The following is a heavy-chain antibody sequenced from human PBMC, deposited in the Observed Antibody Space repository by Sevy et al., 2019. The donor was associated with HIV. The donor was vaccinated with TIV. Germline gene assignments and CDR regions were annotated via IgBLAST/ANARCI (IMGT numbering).Heavy chain of an antibody. Sequence: GGSLGLSCAASGFTFSSYWMHWVRQAPGKGLVWVSRINSDGSSTSYADSVKGRFTISRDNAKNTLYLQMNSLRAEDTAVYYCASSKGDYYYGSGSLHADYWGQGTLVTVSS. V-gene: IGHV3-74*01. CDR1: GFTFSSYW. CDR2: INSDGSST. D-gene: IGHD3-10*01. CDR3: ASSKGDYYYGSGSLHADY. J-gene: IGHJ4*02.